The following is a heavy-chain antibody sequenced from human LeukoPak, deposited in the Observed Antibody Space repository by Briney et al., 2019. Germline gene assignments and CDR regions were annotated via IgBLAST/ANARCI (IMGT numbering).Heavy chain of an antibody. CDR3: ARGNYGVRDLDY. J-gene: IGHJ4*02. CDR2: IYYSGST. D-gene: IGHD4-17*01. CDR1: GGSISSYY. Sequence: SSETLSLTCTVSGGSISSYYWSWIRQPPGKGLEWIGYIYYSGSTNYNPSLKSRVTISVDTSKNQFSLKLSSVTAADTAVYYCARGNYGVRDLDYWGQGTLVTVSS. V-gene: IGHV4-59*08.